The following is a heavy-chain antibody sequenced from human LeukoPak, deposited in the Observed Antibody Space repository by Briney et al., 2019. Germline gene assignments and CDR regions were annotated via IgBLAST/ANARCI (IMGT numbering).Heavy chain of an antibody. V-gene: IGHV3-30-3*01. Sequence: HPGGSLRLSCAASGFTFSNYAMHWVRQAPGKGLEWVAVVSYDGSNKYYADSVKGRFTISRDNARNTLYLQMNSLTADDTAVYYCARGYYSGSRIDYWGQGTLVTVSS. CDR2: VSYDGSNK. CDR3: ARGYYSGSRIDY. J-gene: IGHJ4*02. D-gene: IGHD6-13*01. CDR1: GFTFSNYA.